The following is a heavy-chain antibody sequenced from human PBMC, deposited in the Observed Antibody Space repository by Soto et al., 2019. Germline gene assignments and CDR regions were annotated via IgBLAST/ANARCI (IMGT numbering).Heavy chain of an antibody. CDR2: IYHSGST. CDR1: GGSISSDGYS. V-gene: IGHV4-30-2*01. Sequence: QLQLQESGSGLVKPSQTLSLTCAVSGGSISSDGYSWSWIRQPPGKGLEWIGYIYHSGSTYYNPSTKGRVTISVDRAKNQFSLKLSSVTASDTDVYYCARRRGFPCYIGMDVWGQGTTVTVSS. CDR3: ARRRGFPCYIGMDV. D-gene: IGHD2-15*01. J-gene: IGHJ6*02.